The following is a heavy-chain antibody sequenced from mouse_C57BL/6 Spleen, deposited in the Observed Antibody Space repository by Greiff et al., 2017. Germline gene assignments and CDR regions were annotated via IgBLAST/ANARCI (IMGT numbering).Heavy chain of an antibody. J-gene: IGHJ4*01. V-gene: IGHV1-80*01. Sequence: QVQLQQSGAELVKPGASVKISCKASGYAFSSYWMNWVKQRPGKGLEWIGQIYPGDGDTNYNGKFKGKATLTADKSSSTAYMQLSSLTSEDSAVYFCEREGGEGDYYAMDYWGQGTSVTVSS. CDR3: EREGGEGDYYAMDY. CDR2: IYPGDGDT. CDR1: GYAFSSYW.